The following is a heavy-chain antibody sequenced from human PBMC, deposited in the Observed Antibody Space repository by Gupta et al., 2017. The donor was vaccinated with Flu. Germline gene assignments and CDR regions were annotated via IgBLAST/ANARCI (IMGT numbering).Heavy chain of an antibody. D-gene: IGHD5-12*01. Sequence: QVQLQESVPGLVKPSETLSLTCAVSGYSISSGYYWGWIRQPPGKGLEWIGSIYHSGSTYYNPSLKSRVTISVDTSKNQFSLKLSSVTAADTAVYYCARAEEYSGYDWEGSFFNWFDPWGQGTLVTVSS. CDR1: GYSISSGYY. V-gene: IGHV4-38-2*01. J-gene: IGHJ5*02. CDR3: ARAEEYSGYDWEGSFFNWFDP. CDR2: IYHSGST.